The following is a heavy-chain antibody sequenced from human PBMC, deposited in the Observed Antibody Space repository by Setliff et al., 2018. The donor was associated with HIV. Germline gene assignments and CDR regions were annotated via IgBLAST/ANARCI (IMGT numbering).Heavy chain of an antibody. J-gene: IGHJ6*03. CDR1: GASISRGNYY. Sequence: TLSLTCTVSGASISRGNYYWTWIRQRPGKGLEWIAFIYYSGSTYYSPSLKSRLMISVDTSKNQFSLNMTSVTAADTAVYFCARVVYTYYYMDVWGKGTTVTV. CDR2: IYYSGST. V-gene: IGHV4-30-4*08. D-gene: IGHD4-4*01. CDR3: ARVVYTYYYMDV.